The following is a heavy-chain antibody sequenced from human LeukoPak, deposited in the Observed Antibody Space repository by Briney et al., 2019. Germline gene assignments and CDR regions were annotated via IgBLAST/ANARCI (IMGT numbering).Heavy chain of an antibody. CDR1: GFTFSSYW. D-gene: IGHD6-19*01. Sequence: GGSLRLSCAAYGFTFSSYWMHWVRQAPGKGLVWVSRINSDGSGTSYADSVKGRFTISRDNAKNTLYLQMNSLRAEDTAVYYCARDGRAVAGFYYFDYWGQGTLVTVSS. CDR3: ARDGRAVAGFYYFDY. J-gene: IGHJ4*02. CDR2: INSDGSGT. V-gene: IGHV3-74*01.